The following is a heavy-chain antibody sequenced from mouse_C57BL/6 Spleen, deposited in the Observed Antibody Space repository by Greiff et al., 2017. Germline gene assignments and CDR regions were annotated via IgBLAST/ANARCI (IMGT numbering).Heavy chain of an antibody. CDR3: ASGYYGSSWKYAMDY. CDR2: LSSGSSTL. Sequence: DVMLVESGGGLVKPGGSLKLSCAASGFTFSDYGMHWVRQAPEKGLEWVAYLSSGSSTLYYADTVKGRFTISRDNAKNTLFLRMTSLRSEDTAMYYWASGYYGSSWKYAMDYWGQGTAVTVAS. J-gene: IGHJ4*01. D-gene: IGHD1-1*01. CDR1: GFTFSDYG. V-gene: IGHV5-17*01.